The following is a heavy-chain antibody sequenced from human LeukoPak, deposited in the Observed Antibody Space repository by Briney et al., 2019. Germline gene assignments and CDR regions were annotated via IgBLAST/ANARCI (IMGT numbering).Heavy chain of an antibody. Sequence: ASVKVSCKASGYTFTEYYLHWVRQAPGQGLEWMGWINPNSGGTNYAQKFQGRVTMTRDTSISTAYMELSRLRSDDTAVYYCARGDTVTTCSLFWGQGTLVTVSS. CDR2: INPNSGGT. CDR1: GYTFTEYY. CDR3: ARGDTVTTCSLF. V-gene: IGHV1-2*02. J-gene: IGHJ4*02. D-gene: IGHD4-17*01.